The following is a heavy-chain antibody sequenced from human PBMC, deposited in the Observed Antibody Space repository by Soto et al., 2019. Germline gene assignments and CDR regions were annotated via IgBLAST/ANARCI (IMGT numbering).Heavy chain of an antibody. V-gene: IGHV3-23*01. D-gene: IGHD6-6*01. CDR1: GFTFSNYA. J-gene: IGHJ4*02. Sequence: EVQLLQSGGGLVQPGGSLRLSCAGSGFTFSNYAMSWVRQAPGKGLEWVSAISSAVNTYYADSVKCRFTISRDNSKNTWSLQMNSLRAEDTAVYYCAKQVRDGTSSPYYFDYWGQGTLVTVSS. CDR3: AKQVRDGTSSPYYFDY. CDR2: ISSAVNT.